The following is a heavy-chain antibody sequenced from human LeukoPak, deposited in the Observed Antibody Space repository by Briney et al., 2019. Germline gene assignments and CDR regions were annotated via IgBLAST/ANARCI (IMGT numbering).Heavy chain of an antibody. D-gene: IGHD2-2*01. Sequence: GGSLRLSCAASGFTFSSYAMSWVRQAPGKGLEWVSAISGSGGSTYYADSVKGRFTISRDNAKNSLYLQMNSLRAEDTAVYYCARDHLYCSSTSCHHDAFDIWGQGTMVTVSS. CDR3: ARDHLYCSSTSCHHDAFDI. J-gene: IGHJ3*02. V-gene: IGHV3-23*01. CDR2: ISGSGGST. CDR1: GFTFSSYA.